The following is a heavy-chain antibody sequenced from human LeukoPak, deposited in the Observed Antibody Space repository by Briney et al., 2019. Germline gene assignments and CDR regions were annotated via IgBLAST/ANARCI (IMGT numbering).Heavy chain of an antibody. V-gene: IGHV4-38-2*02. CDR2: INHSGST. J-gene: IGHJ5*02. D-gene: IGHD2-15*01. CDR3: ARSGRDVVVVAATRNWFDP. Sequence: SETLSLTCSVSGYSVSSGYYWGWIRQPPGKGLEWIGEINHSGSTNYNPSLKSRVTISVDTSKNQFSLKLSSVTAADTAVYYCARSGRDVVVVAATRNWFDPWGQGTLVTVSS. CDR1: GYSVSSGYY.